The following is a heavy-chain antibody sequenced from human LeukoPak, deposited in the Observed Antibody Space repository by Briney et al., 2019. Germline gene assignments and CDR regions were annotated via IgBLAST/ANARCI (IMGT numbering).Heavy chain of an antibody. CDR2: ISWNSGSI. Sequence: PGGSLRLSCAASGFTFDDYGMHWVRQAPGKGLEWVSGISWNSGSIGYVDSVKGRFTISRDNAKNSLYLQMNSLRAEDMALYYCAKGAISSRHRGSFDYWGQGTLVTVSS. J-gene: IGHJ4*02. CDR1: GFTFDDYG. D-gene: IGHD3-16*01. CDR3: AKGAISSRHRGSFDY. V-gene: IGHV3-9*03.